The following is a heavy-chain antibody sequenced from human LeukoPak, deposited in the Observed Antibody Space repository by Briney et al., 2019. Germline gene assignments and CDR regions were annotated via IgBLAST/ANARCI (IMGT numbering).Heavy chain of an antibody. CDR3: AKNHDAHDGFGL. D-gene: IGHD1-14*01. Sequence: QAGGSLRLSCAASGFSFSTYYMHWVRQAPGKGLVWLSRINADGSSTTYADSVKGRFTVSRDNAKNTLFLQMNSLRVEDTAVYYCAKNHDAHDGFGLWGQGTMVTVSS. V-gene: IGHV3-74*01. CDR2: INADGSST. J-gene: IGHJ3*01. CDR1: GFSFSTYY.